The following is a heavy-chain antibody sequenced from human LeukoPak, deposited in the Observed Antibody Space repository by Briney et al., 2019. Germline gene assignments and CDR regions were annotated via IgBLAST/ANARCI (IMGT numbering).Heavy chain of an antibody. Sequence: NPSETLSLTCSVSGVSISAYYWSWIRQPAGKGLEWIGRIYPGESIYASENTNYNPSLKSRVSMSGDTSKNQVSLKLSSVTAADTAVYYCARLVPVAGVYYFDYWGQGTLVTVSS. CDR3: ARLVPVAGVYYFDY. CDR2: IYPGESIYASENT. V-gene: IGHV4-4*07. CDR1: GVSISAYY. J-gene: IGHJ4*02. D-gene: IGHD6-19*01.